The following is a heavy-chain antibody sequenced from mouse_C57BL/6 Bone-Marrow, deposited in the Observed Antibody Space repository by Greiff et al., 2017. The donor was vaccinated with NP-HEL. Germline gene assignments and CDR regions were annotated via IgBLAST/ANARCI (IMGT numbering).Heavy chain of an antibody. J-gene: IGHJ3*01. CDR1: GYAFTNYL. Sequence: QVQLQQSGAELVRPGTSVKVSCKASGYAFTNYLIEWVKQRPGQGLEWIGVINPGSGGTNYNEKFKSKATLTVDKPSSTAYMQRSSLTSEDSAVYYCARGGAGWGQGTLVTVSA. CDR2: INPGSGGT. CDR3: ARGGAG. V-gene: IGHV1-54*01.